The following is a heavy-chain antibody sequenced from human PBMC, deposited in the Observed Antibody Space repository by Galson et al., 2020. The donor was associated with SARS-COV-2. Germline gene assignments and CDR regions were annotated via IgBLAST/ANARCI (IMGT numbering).Heavy chain of an antibody. CDR3: ARGSFSESSRWYKWIDP. J-gene: IGHJ5*02. Sequence: SETLSLTCTVSGGSISSNSYYWGWIRQPPGKGLEWIGSIYYSGNFYYNPSLKGRVTISEDTSKNQFSLKLTSVTAADTAVYFCARGSFSESSRWYKWIDPWGQGTLVTVSS. CDR2: IYYSGNF. V-gene: IGHV4-39*01. D-gene: IGHD6-13*01. CDR1: GGSISSNSYY.